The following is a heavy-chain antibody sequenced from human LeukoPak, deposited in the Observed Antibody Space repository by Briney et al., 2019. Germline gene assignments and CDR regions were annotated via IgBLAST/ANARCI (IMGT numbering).Heavy chain of an antibody. D-gene: IGHD2-2*01. J-gene: IGHJ4*02. CDR3: AVETVVPAAKSSNYYFDY. V-gene: IGHV4-30-4*08. CDR1: GGSISSGDYY. CDR2: IYYSGNT. Sequence: SQTLSLTCTVSGGSISSGDYYWSWIRQPPGKGLEWIGYIYYSGNTYYNPSLKRRVTISIDTSKQQFSLKLSSMTAADPAVYYCAVETVVPAAKSSNYYFDYWGQGTLVTVSS.